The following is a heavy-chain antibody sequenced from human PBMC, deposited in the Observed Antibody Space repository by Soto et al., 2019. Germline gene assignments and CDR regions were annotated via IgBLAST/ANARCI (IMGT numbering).Heavy chain of an antibody. J-gene: IGHJ6*02. CDR3: ATVPAPYYYYGMDV. D-gene: IGHD2-2*01. CDR2: IKQDGSEK. V-gene: IGHV3-7*05. Sequence: GGSLRLSCAASGFTFSSYWMSWVRQAPGKGLEWVANIKQDGSEKYYVDSVKGRFTISRDNAKNSLYLQMNSLRAEDTAVYYCATVPAPYYYYGMDVWGQGTTVTVS. CDR1: GFTFSSYW.